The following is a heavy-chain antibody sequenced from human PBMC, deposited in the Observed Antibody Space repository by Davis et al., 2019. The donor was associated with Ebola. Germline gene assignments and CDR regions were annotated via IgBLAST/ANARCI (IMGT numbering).Heavy chain of an antibody. CDR2: ISYDGTNK. J-gene: IGHJ4*02. CDR3: ATSIGTFLGGADY. D-gene: IGHD3-16*01. Sequence: GESLKISCAASGFTFSSSAMHWVRQAPGKGLEWVAVISYDGTNKYYADSVKGRFTISTDYSKNTLYLQLNSLRADDTAVYYYATSIGTFLGGADYWGQGTLVTVSS. V-gene: IGHV3-30-3*01. CDR1: GFTFSSSA.